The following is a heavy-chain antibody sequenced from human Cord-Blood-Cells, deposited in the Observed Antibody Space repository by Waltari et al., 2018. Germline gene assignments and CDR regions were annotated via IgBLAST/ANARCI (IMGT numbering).Heavy chain of an antibody. Sequence: QVTLKESGPVLVKPTETLTLTCTVSGFSLSNARMGVSWIRQPPGKALEWLAHIFSNDEKSYSTSLKSRLTISKDTSKSQVVLTMTNMDPVDTATYYCARHSNWGPYYFDYWGQGTLVTVSS. CDR3: ARHSNWGPYYFDY. CDR2: IFSNDEK. V-gene: IGHV2-26*01. CDR1: GFSLSNARMG. D-gene: IGHD7-27*01. J-gene: IGHJ4*02.